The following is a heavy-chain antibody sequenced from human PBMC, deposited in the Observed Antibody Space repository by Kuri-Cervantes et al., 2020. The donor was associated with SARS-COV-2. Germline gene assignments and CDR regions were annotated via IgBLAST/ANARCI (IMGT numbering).Heavy chain of an antibody. J-gene: IGHJ4*02. V-gene: IGHV1-2*02. CDR2: INPNSGGT. CDR3: ARENAGATPFDY. Sequence: ASVKVSCKASGYTFTGYYMHWVRQAPGQGLEWMGWINPNSGGTNYAQKFQGRVTMTRDTSISTAYMELSRLRSDDTAVYYCARENAGATPFDYWGQGTLVTVSS. D-gene: IGHD1-26*01. CDR1: GYTFTGYY.